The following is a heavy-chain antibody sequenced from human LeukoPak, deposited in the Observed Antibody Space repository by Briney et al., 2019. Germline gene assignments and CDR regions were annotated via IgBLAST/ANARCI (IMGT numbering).Heavy chain of an antibody. Sequence: GGSPRLSCAASGFTFTSYSMNWVRQAPGKGLEWVSSISSSTNYIYYADSVKGRFTISRDNAKNSLYLQMNSLRAEDTAVYYCARSPTKPTGSLSDYWGQGTLVTVSS. J-gene: IGHJ4*02. CDR3: ARSPTKPTGSLSDY. CDR1: GFTFTSYS. V-gene: IGHV3-21*01. D-gene: IGHD3-10*01. CDR2: ISSSTNYI.